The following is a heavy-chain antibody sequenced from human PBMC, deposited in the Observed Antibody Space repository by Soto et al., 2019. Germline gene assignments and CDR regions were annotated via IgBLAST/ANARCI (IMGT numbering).Heavy chain of an antibody. J-gene: IGHJ6*02. Sequence: QVQLVQSGAEVKKPGASVKVSCKASGYTFTSYDINWVRQATGQGLEWMGWMNPSSGNTGYAQKFQGRVTMTRYTSISTAYMELSSLRSEDTAVYYCASAPTIAVAGGYYYYGMDVWGQGTTVTVSS. CDR3: ASAPTIAVAGGYYYYGMDV. D-gene: IGHD6-19*01. CDR2: MNPSSGNT. CDR1: GYTFTSYD. V-gene: IGHV1-8*01.